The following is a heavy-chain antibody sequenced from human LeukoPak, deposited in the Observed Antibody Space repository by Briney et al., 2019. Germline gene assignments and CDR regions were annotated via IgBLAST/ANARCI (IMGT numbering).Heavy chain of an antibody. CDR3: ARDTTPMKVVRNFDY. CDR2: MDPKGTT. CDR1: GGSITGYY. V-gene: IGHV4-4*07. J-gene: IGHJ4*02. Sequence: SETLSLTCTVSGGSITGYYWNWIRQPAGKGLEWIGRMDPKGTTSYNPSLKSRVTMSVDTSKNQFSLKLKSVTAADTAIYYCARDTTPMKVVRNFDYWGQGTLVTVSS. D-gene: IGHD5-18*01.